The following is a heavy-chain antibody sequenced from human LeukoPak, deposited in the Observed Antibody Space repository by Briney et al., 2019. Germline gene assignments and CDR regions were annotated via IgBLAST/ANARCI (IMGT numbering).Heavy chain of an antibody. J-gene: IGHJ4*02. D-gene: IGHD3-10*01. Sequence: SGGSLRLSCAASGFTFSSYWMHWVRQAPGKGLVWVSRINSDGSSTSYADSVKGRFTISRDNAKNTLYLQMNSLRVEDTAVYYCARDHLRFGELPADYWGQGTLVTVSS. CDR2: INSDGSST. CDR1: GFTFSSYW. CDR3: ARDHLRFGELPADY. V-gene: IGHV3-74*01.